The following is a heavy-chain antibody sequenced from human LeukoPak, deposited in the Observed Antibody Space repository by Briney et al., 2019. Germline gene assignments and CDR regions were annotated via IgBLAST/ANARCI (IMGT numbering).Heavy chain of an antibody. CDR3: ARDHRYDILTGYYLGYFDY. Sequence: SQTLSLTCAISGDSVSSNSAAWNWIRQSPSRGLEWLGRTYYRSKWYNDYAVSVKSRMTINPDTSKNQFSLQLNSVTPEDTAVYYCARDHRYDILTGYYLGYFDYWGQGTLVTVSS. D-gene: IGHD3-9*01. V-gene: IGHV6-1*01. CDR1: GDSVSSNSAA. CDR2: TYYRSKWYN. J-gene: IGHJ4*02.